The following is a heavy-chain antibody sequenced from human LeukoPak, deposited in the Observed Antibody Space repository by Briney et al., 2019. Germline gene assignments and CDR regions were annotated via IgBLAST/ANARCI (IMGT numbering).Heavy chain of an antibody. CDR3: ARDGGGQQWLVQVY. CDR2: SNTYNGNT. Sequence: ASVKVSCKASGYTFISYGISWVRQAPGQGLEWMGWSNTYNGNTKYAQNLQCRVTMTTDTSTNTAYMELRSLRSDDTAVYYCARDGGGQQWLVQVYWGQGTLVTVSS. V-gene: IGHV1-18*01. J-gene: IGHJ4*02. CDR1: GYTFISYG. D-gene: IGHD6-19*01.